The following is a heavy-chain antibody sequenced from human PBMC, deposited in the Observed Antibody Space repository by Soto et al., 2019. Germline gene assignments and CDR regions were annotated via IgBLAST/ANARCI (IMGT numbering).Heavy chain of an antibody. V-gene: IGHV4-4*02. CDR1: GDSISRSHW. J-gene: IGHJ4*02. CDR3: ARVRYDRSGVDH. Sequence: QVQLQESGPGLVRPSGALSVTCAVSGDSISRSHWWSWVRQSPGKGLEWIGEISHSGITNYNPSLTSRVTIAGDKSKNQRSLKLTSVTDAGTAVYYCARVRYDRSGVDHWGQGTLVSVSS. D-gene: IGHD3-22*01. CDR2: ISHSGIT.